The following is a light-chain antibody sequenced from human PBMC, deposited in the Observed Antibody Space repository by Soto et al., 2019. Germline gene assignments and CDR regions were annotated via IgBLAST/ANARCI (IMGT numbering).Light chain of an antibody. Sequence: EIVMTQSPATLSVSPGERVTLSCRASQSVSSRSAWYHQKPGQSPRLLIYGASTRATGIPARFSGSGSGTEFTLTISSLQSEDFGLYYCHQYNNFWTFGQGTKVEIK. V-gene: IGKV3-15*01. CDR2: GAS. CDR1: QSVSSR. J-gene: IGKJ1*01. CDR3: HQYNNFWT.